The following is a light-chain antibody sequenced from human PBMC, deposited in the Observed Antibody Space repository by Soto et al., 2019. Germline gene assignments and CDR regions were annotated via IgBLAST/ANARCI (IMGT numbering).Light chain of an antibody. CDR2: DAS. V-gene: IGKV3D-15*01. Sequence: ETVMTQSPATLSVSPGERPTLSCRASQSVSSNLAWYQQKPGQAPRLLIYDASTRAPGIPARFSGSGSGTDFTLTISSLEPEDFAVYYCQQRKYWPPLTFGGGTKVEIK. J-gene: IGKJ4*01. CDR1: QSVSSN. CDR3: QQRKYWPPLT.